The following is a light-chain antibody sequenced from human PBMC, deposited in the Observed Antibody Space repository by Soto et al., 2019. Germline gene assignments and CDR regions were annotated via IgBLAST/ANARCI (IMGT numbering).Light chain of an antibody. J-gene: IGLJ1*01. CDR3: SSYTSSYYV. CDR2: EVS. CDR1: SSDVGSYNL. V-gene: IGLV2-14*02. Sequence: QSALTQPASVSGSPGQSITISCTGTSSDVGSYNLVSWYQQHPGKAPKLMIYEVSKRPSGVSNRFSGSKSGNTASLTISVLQAEDEADYYCSSYTSSYYVFGTGTKVTVL.